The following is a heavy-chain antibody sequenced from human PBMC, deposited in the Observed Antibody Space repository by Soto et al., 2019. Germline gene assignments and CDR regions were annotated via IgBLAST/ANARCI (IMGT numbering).Heavy chain of an antibody. J-gene: IGHJ6*02. CDR3: ARGPRGYVYYHGMDV. CDR2: IDTSGTT. CDR1: GGSISSYY. Sequence: QVQVQESGPGLVKPSETLSLTCTVSGGSISSYYCSWIRQSAGKGLEWIGRIDTSGTTNYNPSLKSRVTMAVDASKSQFSLHLSSVTAADTAVYYCARGPRGYVYYHGMDVWGQGTTGTVSS. V-gene: IGHV4-4*07. D-gene: IGHD3-16*01.